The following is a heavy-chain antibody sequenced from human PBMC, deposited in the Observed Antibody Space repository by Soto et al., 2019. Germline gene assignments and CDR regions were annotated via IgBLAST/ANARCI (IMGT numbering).Heavy chain of an antibody. D-gene: IGHD1-20*01. CDR3: ARDEWRRGGSITGTLPLDY. CDR2: ISSSSSYI. V-gene: IGHV3-21*01. J-gene: IGHJ4*02. CDR1: GFTFSSYS. Sequence: GGSLRLSCAASGFTFSSYSMNWVRQAPGKGLEWVSSISSSSSYIYYADSVKGRFTISRDNAKNSLYLQMNSLRAEDTAVYYWARDEWRRGGSITGTLPLDYWGQGTLVTVSS.